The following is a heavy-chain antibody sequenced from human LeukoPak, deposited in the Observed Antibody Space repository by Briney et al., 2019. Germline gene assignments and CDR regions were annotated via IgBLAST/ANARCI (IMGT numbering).Heavy chain of an antibody. CDR2: ISNSGST. CDR3: GRDALVGYFSYYYLDV. Sequence: SETLSLTCTVSGGAITSHYWTWIRQSPVKGLEWIGDISNSGSTSYNPSLKSRVTISIDTSKNQFSLKLSSVTAADTAVYYCGRDALVGYFSYYYLDVWGKGTTVTVSS. J-gene: IGHJ6*03. D-gene: IGHD2-15*01. CDR1: GGAITSHY. V-gene: IGHV4-59*11.